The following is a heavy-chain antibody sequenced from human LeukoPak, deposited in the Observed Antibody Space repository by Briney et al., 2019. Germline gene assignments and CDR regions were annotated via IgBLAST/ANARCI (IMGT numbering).Heavy chain of an antibody. CDR2: INAGNGNT. V-gene: IGHV1-3*01. CDR3: ARVGPHRKMATTRYHFDY. Sequence: GASVKVSCKASGYTFTSYAMHWVRQAPGQRLEWMGWINAGNGNTKYSQEFQGRVTITRDTSTSTAYMELRSLRSDDTAVYYCARVGPHRKMATTRYHFDYWGQGTLVTVSS. J-gene: IGHJ4*02. D-gene: IGHD5-24*01. CDR1: GYTFTSYA.